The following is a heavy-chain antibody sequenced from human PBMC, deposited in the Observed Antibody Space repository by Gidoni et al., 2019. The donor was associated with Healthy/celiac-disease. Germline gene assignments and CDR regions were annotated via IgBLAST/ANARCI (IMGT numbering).Heavy chain of an antibody. J-gene: IGHJ5*02. Sequence: QVQLVQSGAEVKKPGSSLKVSCTASGGTFSSYAISWGRQAPGQGLEWMGGIIPIFGTANYAQKFQGRVTITADESTSTAYMELSSLRSEDTAVYYCARDIAVAGYNWFDPWGQGTLVTVSS. V-gene: IGHV1-69*01. CDR3: ARDIAVAGYNWFDP. CDR1: GGTFSSYA. D-gene: IGHD6-19*01. CDR2: IIPIFGTA.